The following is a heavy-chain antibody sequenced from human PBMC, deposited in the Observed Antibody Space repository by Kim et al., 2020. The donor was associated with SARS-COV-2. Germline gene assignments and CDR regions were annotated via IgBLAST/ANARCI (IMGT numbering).Heavy chain of an antibody. Sequence: TQESQKFQGRVTINRDPSANTAYMELRRLTTKDTAIYYCARDMDPTVYDYWGQGTLVTVSS. D-gene: IGHD4-4*01. CDR2: T. J-gene: IGHJ4*02. CDR3: ARDMDPTVYDY. V-gene: IGHV1-3*01.